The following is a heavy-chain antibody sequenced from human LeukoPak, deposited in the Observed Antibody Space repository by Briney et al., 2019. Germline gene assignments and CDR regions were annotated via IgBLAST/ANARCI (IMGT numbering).Heavy chain of an antibody. Sequence: PGGSLRLSCAASGFIFSNYWMSWVRQAPGKGLEWVANIKQDGSEKYVDSVKGRFTISRDNAKNSVYMQMNSLRAEDTAVYSCARQRRYCSGDSCYQRTFDFWGQGTLVTVSS. CDR1: GFIFSNYW. D-gene: IGHD2-15*01. J-gene: IGHJ4*02. CDR2: IKQDGSEK. CDR3: ARQRRYCSGDSCYQRTFDF. V-gene: IGHV3-7*01.